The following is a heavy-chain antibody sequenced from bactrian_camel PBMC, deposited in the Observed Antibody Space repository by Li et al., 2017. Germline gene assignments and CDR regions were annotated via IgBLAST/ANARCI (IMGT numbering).Heavy chain of an antibody. CDR1: GNTGNTHC. CDR2: IDSDTST. J-gene: IGHJ4*01. Sequence: HVQLVESGGGSVQAGGSLRLSCALSGNTGNTHCMAWWRQRPGEEREGVAQIDSDTSTSVVDSVKGRFTISQDNGKTTLDLQMNDLTSGDTAMYYCAADPRVHPQRWDGVWDWMPFGVPNWGQGTQVTVS. D-gene: IGHD5*01. V-gene: IGHV3S53*01. CDR3: AADPRVHPQRWDGVWDWMPFGVPN.